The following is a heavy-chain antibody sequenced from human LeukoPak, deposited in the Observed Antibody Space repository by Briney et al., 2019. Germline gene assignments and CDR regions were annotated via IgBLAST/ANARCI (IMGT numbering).Heavy chain of an antibody. D-gene: IGHD1-26*01. CDR1: GFTFNNAW. J-gene: IGHJ4*02. Sequence: GGSLRLSCAVSGFTFNNAWMTWVRQAPGKGLVWVGRFKTKTDGGTADYAAPVKGRFTISRDDSKNILYLQMDSLKTEDTAVYYCAAGRTRDYWGQGTLVTVSS. V-gene: IGHV3-15*01. CDR3: AAGRTRDY. CDR2: FKTKTDGGTA.